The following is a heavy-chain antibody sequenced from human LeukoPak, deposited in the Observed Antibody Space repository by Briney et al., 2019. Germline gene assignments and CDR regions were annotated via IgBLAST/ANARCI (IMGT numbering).Heavy chain of an antibody. Sequence: GASVKVSCKASGYTFTSYDINWVRQATGQGLEWMGWMNPNSGNTGYAQKFQGRVTMTRNTSISTAYMELSSLRSEDTAVYYCARERPVTYYYDSSGYFDAFDIWGQGTMVTVSS. D-gene: IGHD3-22*01. CDR3: ARERPVTYYYDSSGYFDAFDI. V-gene: IGHV1-8*01. CDR2: MNPNSGNT. J-gene: IGHJ3*02. CDR1: GYTFTSYD.